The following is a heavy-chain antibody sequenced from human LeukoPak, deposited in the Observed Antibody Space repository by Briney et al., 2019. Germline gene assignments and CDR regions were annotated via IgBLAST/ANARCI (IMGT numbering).Heavy chain of an antibody. V-gene: IGHV4-38-2*02. Sequence: PSETLSLTCTVSGYSISSAYYWGWTRRPPGKGLEWIGSIYDSGTSYYNPSLKGRVTISVDTGKNQFSLKVTAVTAADTALYYCARVFEDGFNSFDYWGQGTLVTVSS. J-gene: IGHJ4*02. CDR1: GYSISSAYY. CDR2: IYDSGTS. D-gene: IGHD5-24*01. CDR3: ARVFEDGFNSFDY.